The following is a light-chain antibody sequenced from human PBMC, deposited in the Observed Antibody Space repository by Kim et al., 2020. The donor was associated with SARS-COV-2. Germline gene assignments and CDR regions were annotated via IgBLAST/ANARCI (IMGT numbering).Light chain of an antibody. CDR1: QNINSY. J-gene: IGKJ4*01. CDR3: QQCHTAPLLT. Sequence: DIQMTQSPSSLAASVGDRVTITCRASQNINSYLNWYQQKPGKAPKLLIYAASTLQSGVPSRFSGSGSGTDFTLTINSLQTEDFATYYCQQCHTAPLLTFGGGTKVDIK. CDR2: AAS. V-gene: IGKV1-39*01.